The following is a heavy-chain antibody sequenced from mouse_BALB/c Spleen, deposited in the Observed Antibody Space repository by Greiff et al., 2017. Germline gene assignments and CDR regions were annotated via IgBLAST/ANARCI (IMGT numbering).Heavy chain of an antibody. D-gene: IGHD2-4*01. V-gene: IGHV5-17*02. CDR2: ISSGSSTI. J-gene: IGHJ4*01. CDR3: ARRRDDYDGGYAMDY. CDR1: GFTFSSFG. Sequence: DVKLVESGGGLVQPGGSRKLSCAASGFTFSSFGMHWVRQAPEKGLEWVAYISSGSSTIYYADTVKGRFTISRDNPKNTLFLQMTSLRSEDTAMYYCARRRDDYDGGYAMDYWGQGTLVTVSS.